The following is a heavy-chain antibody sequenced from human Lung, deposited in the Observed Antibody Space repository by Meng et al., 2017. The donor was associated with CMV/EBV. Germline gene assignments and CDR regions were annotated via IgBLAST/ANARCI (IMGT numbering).Heavy chain of an antibody. J-gene: IGHJ4*02. CDR3: ASDNNLGRDY. CDR2: IHPHRGDT. Sequence: ASVKVSCKASGYTFTARYFHWVRQAPGQGLEWMGWIHPHRGDTNYAQQFQGRVTLTRDTSINTGYMQLTILTSDDTAVYFYASDNNLGRDYWGQGTLVTVSS. D-gene: IGHD1-1*01. V-gene: IGHV1-2*02. CDR1: GYTFTARY.